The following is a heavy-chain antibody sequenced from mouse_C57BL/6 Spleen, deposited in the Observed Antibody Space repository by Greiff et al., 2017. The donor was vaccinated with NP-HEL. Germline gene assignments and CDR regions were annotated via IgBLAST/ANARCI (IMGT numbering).Heavy chain of an antibody. V-gene: IGHV1-53*01. CDR2: INPSNGGT. CDR3: ARGIYYDYPWFAY. D-gene: IGHD2-4*01. CDR1: GYTFTSYW. Sequence: QVHVKQPGTELVKPGASVKLSCKASGYTFTSYWMHWVKQRPGQGLEWIGNINPSNGGTNYNEKFKSKATLTVDKSSSTAYMQLSSLTSEDSAVYYCARGIYYDYPWFAYWGQGTLVTVSA. J-gene: IGHJ3*01.